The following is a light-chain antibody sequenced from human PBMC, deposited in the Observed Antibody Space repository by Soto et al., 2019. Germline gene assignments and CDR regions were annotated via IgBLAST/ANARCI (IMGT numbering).Light chain of an antibody. V-gene: IGLV2-14*01. Sequence: QSALTQPASVSGSPGQSITISCTATSSDVGDYNYVSWYQHHPGKAPKVMIYDVSHRPSGVSNRFSGSKSGNTASLTISGLQAEDEADYYCSSYTTTYSVLFGGGTQLTVL. CDR3: SSYTTTYSVL. CDR1: SSDVGDYNY. J-gene: IGLJ7*01. CDR2: DVS.